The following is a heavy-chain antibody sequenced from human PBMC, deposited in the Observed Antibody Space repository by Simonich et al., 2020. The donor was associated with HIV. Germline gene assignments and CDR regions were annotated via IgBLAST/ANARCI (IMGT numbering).Heavy chain of an antibody. V-gene: IGHV1-2*02. CDR2: INPNSGGT. D-gene: IGHD6-13*01. Sequence: QVQLVQSGAEVKKPGASVKVSCKASGYTFTGYFMHWVRQAPGQGLEGMGWINPNSGGTNYEQKLQGRVTMTRDTSISTAYMELSRLRSDDTAVYYCARGGSSWPLDYWGQGTLVTVSS. CDR1: GYTFTGYF. J-gene: IGHJ4*02. CDR3: ARGGSSWPLDY.